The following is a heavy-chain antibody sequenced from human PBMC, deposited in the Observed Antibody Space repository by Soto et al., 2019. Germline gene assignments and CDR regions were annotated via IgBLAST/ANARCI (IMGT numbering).Heavy chain of an antibody. D-gene: IGHD5-12*01. CDR1: GYTFTSYG. CDR3: AREFRRGYSGYDINYFDY. J-gene: IGHJ4*02. Sequence: PGASVKVSCKASGYTFTSYGISWVRQAPGQGLEWMGWISAYNGNTNYAQKLQGRVTMTTDTSTSTAYMELRSLRSDDTAVYYCAREFRRGYSGYDINYFDYWGQGTLVTVSS. CDR2: ISAYNGNT. V-gene: IGHV1-18*01.